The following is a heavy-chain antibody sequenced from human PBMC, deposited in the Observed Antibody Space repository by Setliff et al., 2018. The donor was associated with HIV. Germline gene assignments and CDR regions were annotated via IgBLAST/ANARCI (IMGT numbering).Heavy chain of an antibody. CDR1: GGSISRNNDY. CDR2: VNYRGTT. J-gene: IGHJ3*02. CDR3: ARVALSVTRTSRRAFDI. V-gene: IGHV4-39*07. D-gene: IGHD2-8*01. Sequence: PSETLSLTCTVSGGSISRNNDYWGRIRQPPGKGLEWIGSVNYRGTTYRNPSLKSRLSISVDTSRGQFSLRLSSVTAADTAVYYCARVALSVTRTSRRAFDIWGPGTMVTVSS.